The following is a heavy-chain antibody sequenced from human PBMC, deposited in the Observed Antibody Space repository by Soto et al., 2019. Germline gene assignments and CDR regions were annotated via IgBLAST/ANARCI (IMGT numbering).Heavy chain of an antibody. V-gene: IGHV4-38-2*01. CDR3: ARRIEMTTMKTGMDV. J-gene: IGHJ6*02. CDR2: IHHSGST. Sequence: LETLSLTCDVSGYSITSGHYWGWIRQPPGKGLEWIGIIHHSGSTYYNPSLKSRVTISIDTSRNRFSLKLISVTAADTAVYYCARRIEMTTMKTGMDVWAQGTTVTVSS. CDR1: GYSITSGHY.